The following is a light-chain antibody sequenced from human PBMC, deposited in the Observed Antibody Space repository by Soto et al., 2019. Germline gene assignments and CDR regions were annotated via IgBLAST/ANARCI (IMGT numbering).Light chain of an antibody. CDR2: AAS. Sequence: DIQMTQSPSSLSASVGDRVTITCRASQSISSYLNWYQQKPGKAPKLMIYAASSLQSGVPSRFSGSGSGTDFNLTISSLEPEDFAVYYCQQYNDWPPTLCQGTKVDIK. J-gene: IGKJ1*01. CDR3: QQYNDWPPT. CDR1: QSISSY. V-gene: IGKV1-39*01.